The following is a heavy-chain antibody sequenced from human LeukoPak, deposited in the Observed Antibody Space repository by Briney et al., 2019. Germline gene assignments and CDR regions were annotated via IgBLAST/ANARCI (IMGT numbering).Heavy chain of an antibody. CDR3: ARSPNYKGYFDY. J-gene: IGHJ4*02. Sequence: GGSLRLSCAASGFTFSSYAMSWVRQAPGKGLEWVSAISGSGGSTYYADSVMGRFTISRDNAKNSLYLQMNSLRAEDTAVYYCARSPNYKGYFDYWGQGTLVTVSS. CDR1: GFTFSSYA. CDR2: ISGSGGST. D-gene: IGHD3-10*01. V-gene: IGHV3-23*01.